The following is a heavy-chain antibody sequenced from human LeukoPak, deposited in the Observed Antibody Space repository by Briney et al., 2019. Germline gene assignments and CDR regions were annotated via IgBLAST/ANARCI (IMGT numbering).Heavy chain of an antibody. J-gene: IGHJ4*02. D-gene: IGHD2-2*01. V-gene: IGHV3-74*01. CDR1: GFTFSSYW. CDR2: INSDGNIT. CDR3: ASLHDIVVIPDATIDY. Sequence: GGSLRLSCAASGFTFSSYWMHWVRQAPGKGLVWVSRINSDGNITSYADSVKGRFTVSRDNGNNLMYLQMNSLRADDTAVYYCASLHDIVVIPDATIDYCGQGTLVTVSS.